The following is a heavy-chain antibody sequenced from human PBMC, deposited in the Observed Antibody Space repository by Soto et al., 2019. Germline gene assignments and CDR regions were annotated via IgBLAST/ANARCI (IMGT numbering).Heavy chain of an antibody. J-gene: IGHJ4*02. CDR2: IYYSGST. D-gene: IGHD6-19*01. CDR1: GGSISSSIYY. CDR3: ARLGYSSGWFDY. V-gene: IGHV4-39*01. Sequence: SETLSLTCTVSGGSISSSIYYWGWIRQPPGKGLEWIGSIYYSGSTYYNPSLKSRVTISVDTSKNQFSLKLSSVTAADTAVYYCARLGYSSGWFDYWGQGTLVTVSS.